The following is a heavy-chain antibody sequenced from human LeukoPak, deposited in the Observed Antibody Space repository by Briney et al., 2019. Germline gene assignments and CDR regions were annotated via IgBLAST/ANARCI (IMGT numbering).Heavy chain of an antibody. CDR3: ARDSAPFYYYDSSGYYNYFDY. CDR1: GFTFSAYN. Sequence: PGGSLRLSCAAPGFTFSAYNMNWVRQAPGKGLEWVSSISSSSSYIYYADSVKGRFTISRDNAKNSLYLQMNSLRAEDTAVYYCARDSAPFYYYDSSGYYNYFDYWGQGTLVTVSS. J-gene: IGHJ4*02. CDR2: ISSSSSYI. V-gene: IGHV3-21*01. D-gene: IGHD3-22*01.